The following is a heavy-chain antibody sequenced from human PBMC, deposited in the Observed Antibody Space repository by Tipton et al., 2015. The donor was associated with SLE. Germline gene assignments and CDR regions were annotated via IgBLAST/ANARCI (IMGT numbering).Heavy chain of an antibody. D-gene: IGHD6-19*01. V-gene: IGHV4-59*11. Sequence: TLSLTCTVSGGSISSHYWSWIRQPPGKGLEWIGYIYYSGSTYYNPSLKSRVTISVDTSTNQFSLKLSSVTAADTAVYYCARDKHSSGWDAFDIWGQGTMVTVSS. CDR2: IYYSGST. J-gene: IGHJ3*02. CDR3: ARDKHSSGWDAFDI. CDR1: GGSISSHY.